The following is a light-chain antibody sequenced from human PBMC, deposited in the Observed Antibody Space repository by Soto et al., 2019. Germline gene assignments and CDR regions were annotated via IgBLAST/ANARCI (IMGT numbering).Light chain of an antibody. Sequence: DIQMTQSPSTLPASVGDRVTITCRASQSITSWLAWYQQKPGKAPKVLIYKASTLESGVPSSFNGSGSGTEFTLTISSLQPDDFATYYCQQYNSFPLTFGGGTKVDI. CDR1: QSITSW. CDR2: KAS. V-gene: IGKV1-5*03. CDR3: QQYNSFPLT. J-gene: IGKJ4*01.